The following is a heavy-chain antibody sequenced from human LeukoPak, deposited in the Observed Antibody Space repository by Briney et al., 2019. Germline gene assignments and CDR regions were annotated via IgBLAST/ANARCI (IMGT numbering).Heavy chain of an antibody. V-gene: IGHV3-23*01. CDR3: AKGHGDYLANYFDY. D-gene: IGHD4-17*01. CDR2: ITGSGDTT. CDR1: GFTFSSYG. Sequence: PGGSLRLSCAASGFTFSSYGMTWVRQGPGKGLDWVSSITGSGDTTYYADSVKGRFTTSRDNSKNTLYLQMNSLRADDTAVYYCAKGHGDYLANYFDYWGLGILVTVSS. J-gene: IGHJ4*02.